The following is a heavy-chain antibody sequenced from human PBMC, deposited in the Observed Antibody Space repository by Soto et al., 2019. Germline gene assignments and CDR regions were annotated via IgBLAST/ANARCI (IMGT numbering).Heavy chain of an antibody. CDR2: INACNCNT. D-gene: IGHD3-9*01. J-gene: IGHJ5*02. CDR1: GYTFTSYA. V-gene: IGHV1-3*01. CDR3: ARDTQYYDILTGYYKRYNWFDP. Sequence: GASVKVSCKASGYTFTSYAMHWVRQAPGQRLEWMGLINACNCNTKYSQKFQGRVTITRDTSASTAYMELSSLRSEDTAVYYCARDTQYYDILTGYYKRYNWFDPWGQGTLVTVSS.